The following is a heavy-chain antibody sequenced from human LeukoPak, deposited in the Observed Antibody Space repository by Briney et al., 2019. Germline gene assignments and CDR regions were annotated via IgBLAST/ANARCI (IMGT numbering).Heavy chain of an antibody. V-gene: IGHV4-30-2*01. D-gene: IGHD2-15*01. CDR1: GGSISRGGYS. Sequence: SESLSLTCAVSGGSISRGGYSWSWIRQPPGKGLEWIGYIYHSGSTYYNPSLKSRVTISVDRSKHQFSLKQSSVTAADTAVYYCARRGLTGWFDPWGQGTLVSVSS. CDR3: ARRGLTGWFDP. CDR2: IYHSGST. J-gene: IGHJ5*02.